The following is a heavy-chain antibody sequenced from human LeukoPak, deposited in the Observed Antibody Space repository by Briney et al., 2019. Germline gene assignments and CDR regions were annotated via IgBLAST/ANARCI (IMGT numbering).Heavy chain of an antibody. CDR3: ARAPGPGGAFGI. D-gene: IGHD3-10*01. V-gene: IGHV4-38-2*02. CDR2: IYHSGTT. Sequence: SETLSLTCTVSGYSISSGFHRGWIRQPPGKGLEWIGSIYHSGTTYYNPSLKSRVTISVDTSKNQFSLKLSSVTAADTAIYYCARAPGPGGAFGICGQGTMVTVSS. J-gene: IGHJ3*02. CDR1: GYSISSGFH.